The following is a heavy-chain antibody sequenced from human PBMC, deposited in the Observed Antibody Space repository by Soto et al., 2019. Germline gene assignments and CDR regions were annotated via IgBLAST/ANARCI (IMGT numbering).Heavy chain of an antibody. D-gene: IGHD2-2*01. J-gene: IGHJ4*02. CDR2: LTSSSSHT. CDR1: GFSFSVYS. V-gene: IGHV3-21*02. CDR3: GRVASSSSWTPDY. Sequence: EVQLVESGGGLVKPGGSLRLSCAGSGFSFSVYSMNWVRQAPGKALEWVSSLTSSSSHTYYADSVKGRFTISRDNAKNLVYLKMDSLRDEDTAVYSCGRVASSSSWTPDYLGQGTLVTVSS.